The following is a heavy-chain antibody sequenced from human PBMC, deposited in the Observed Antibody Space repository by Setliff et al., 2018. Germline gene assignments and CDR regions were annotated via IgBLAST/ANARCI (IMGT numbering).Heavy chain of an antibody. V-gene: IGHV4-39*01. D-gene: IGHD4-17*01. CDR3: ARVLTTVTDANS. CDR2: IYHTGST. J-gene: IGHJ4*02. Sequence: KTSETLSLTCTVSGASVSSSSHYWGWIRQPPGKGLEWIGSIYHTGSTYYNPSLKSRVTISADMSKNQFSLNLSSVTAADTAVYYCARVLTTVTDANSWGQGTLVTVSS. CDR1: GASVSSSSHY.